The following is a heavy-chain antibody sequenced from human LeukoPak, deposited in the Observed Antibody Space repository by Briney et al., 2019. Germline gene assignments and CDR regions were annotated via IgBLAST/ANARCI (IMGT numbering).Heavy chain of an antibody. CDR1: GFTFSIYA. D-gene: IGHD1-14*01. Sequence: GRSLRLSCAASGFTFSIYAMHWVRQAPGKGLEWVAVISYDGSNKYYADSVKGRFTISRDNSKNTLYLQMNSLRAEDTAVYYCARDIKGGELYSYGMDVWGQGTTVTVSS. CDR3: ARDIKGGELYSYGMDV. J-gene: IGHJ6*02. V-gene: IGHV3-30-3*01. CDR2: ISYDGSNK.